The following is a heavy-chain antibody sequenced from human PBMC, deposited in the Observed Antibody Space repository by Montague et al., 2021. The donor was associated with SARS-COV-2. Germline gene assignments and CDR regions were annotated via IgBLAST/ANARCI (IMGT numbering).Heavy chain of an antibody. V-gene: IGHV4-34*01. J-gene: IGHJ2*01. CDR1: GGSFSDYY. CDR2: INHSGST. Sequence: SKTLSLTCAVHGGSFSDYYWGWIRQPPGKGLEWIGEINHSGSTNYNPSLKSRVTISVDTSKNQFSLKLSSVTAADTAVYYCARGAPTISMIVVVFTGAGWYFDLWGRGTLVTVSS. CDR3: ARGAPTISMIVVVFTGAGWYFDL. D-gene: IGHD3-22*01.